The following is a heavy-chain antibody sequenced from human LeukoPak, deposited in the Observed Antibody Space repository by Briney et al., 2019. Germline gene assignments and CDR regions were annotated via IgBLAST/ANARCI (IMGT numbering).Heavy chain of an antibody. V-gene: IGHV4-59*01. CDR2: IYYSGST. J-gene: IGHJ4*02. D-gene: IGHD4-17*01. CDR3: ARELPATVTIDY. Sequence: SETLSLTCTVSGGSISSYYWSWIRQPPGKGLEWIGYIYYSGSTNYNPSLKSRVTILVDTSKNQVSLKLSSVTADDTAVYYCARELPATVTIDYWGQGTLVTVSS. CDR1: GGSISSYY.